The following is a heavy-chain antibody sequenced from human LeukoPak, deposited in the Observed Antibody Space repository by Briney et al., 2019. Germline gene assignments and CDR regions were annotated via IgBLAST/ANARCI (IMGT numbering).Heavy chain of an antibody. CDR2: ISAYNGNT. V-gene: IGHV1-18*01. J-gene: IGHJ3*02. Sequence: ASVKVPCKASGYTFTSYGISWVRQAPGQGLEWMGWISAYNGNTNYAQKLQGRVTMTTDTSTSTAYMELRSLRSDDTAVYYCARDGLRFLEWLVPDAFDIWGQGTMVTVSS. D-gene: IGHD3-3*01. CDR3: ARDGLRFLEWLVPDAFDI. CDR1: GYTFTSYG.